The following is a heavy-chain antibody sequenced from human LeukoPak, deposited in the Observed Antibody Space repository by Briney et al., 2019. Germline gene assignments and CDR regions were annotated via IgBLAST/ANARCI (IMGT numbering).Heavy chain of an antibody. CDR2: ISWNSGSI. V-gene: IGHV3-9*01. D-gene: IGHD3-22*01. J-gene: IGHJ4*02. CDR3: AKDYGVSGGYYDSSGYPDY. Sequence: GGSLRLSCAASGFTFSSYAMSWVRPAPGKGLEWVSGISWNSGSIGYADSVKGRFTISRDNAKNSLYLQMNSLRAEDTALYYCAKDYGVSGGYYDSSGYPDYWGQGTLVTVSS. CDR1: GFTFSSYA.